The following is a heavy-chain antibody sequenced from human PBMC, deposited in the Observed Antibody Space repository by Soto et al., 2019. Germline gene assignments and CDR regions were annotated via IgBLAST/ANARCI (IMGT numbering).Heavy chain of an antibody. CDR1: GGSISSSSYY. CDR2: IYYSGST. Sequence: SETLSLTCTVSGGSISSSSYYWGWIRQPPGKGLEWIGSIYYSGSTYYNPSPKIRVTISVDTSKNQFSLKLSSVTAADTAVYYCARLLVRIAAAGKDYYYGMDVWGQGTTVTVSS. CDR3: ARLLVRIAAAGKDYYYGMDV. J-gene: IGHJ6*02. D-gene: IGHD6-13*01. V-gene: IGHV4-39*01.